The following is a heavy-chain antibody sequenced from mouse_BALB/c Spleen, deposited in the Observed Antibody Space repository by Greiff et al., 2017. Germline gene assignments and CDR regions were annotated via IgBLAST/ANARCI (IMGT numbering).Heavy chain of an antibody. D-gene: IGHD1-1*01. CDR1: GFSLTSYG. CDR3: AREATVVGDYWYFDV. CDR2: IWAGGST. V-gene: IGHV2-9*02. Sequence: VQLQQSGPGLVAPSQSLSITCTVSGFSLTSYGVHWVRQPPGKGLEWLGVIWAGGSTNYNSALMSRLSISKDNSKSQVFLKMNSLQTDDTAMYYCAREATVVGDYWYFDVWGAGTTVTVSS. J-gene: IGHJ1*01.